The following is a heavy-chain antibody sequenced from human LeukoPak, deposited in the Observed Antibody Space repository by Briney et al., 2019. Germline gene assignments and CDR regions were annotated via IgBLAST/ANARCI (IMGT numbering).Heavy chain of an antibody. V-gene: IGHV4-61*02. CDR2: IYTSGST. CDR1: GGSISSGSYY. CDR3: ARVSCSGGSCYSGLDY. D-gene: IGHD2-15*01. J-gene: IGHJ4*02. Sequence: SETLSLTCTVSGGSISSGSYYWSWIRQPAGKGLEWIGRIYTSGSTNYNPSLKSRVTISVDTSKNQFSLKLSSVTAADTAVYYYARVSCSGGSCYSGLDYWGQGTLVTVSS.